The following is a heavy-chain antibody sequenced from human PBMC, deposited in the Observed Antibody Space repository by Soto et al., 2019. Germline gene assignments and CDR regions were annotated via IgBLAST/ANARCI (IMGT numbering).Heavy chain of an antibody. CDR1: GFTFSSYA. J-gene: IGHJ4*02. D-gene: IGHD3-10*01. CDR2: ISGSGGST. V-gene: IGHV3-23*01. Sequence: EVQLLESGGGLVQPGGSLRLSCAASGFTFSSYAMSWVRQAPGKGLEWVSAISGSGGSTYYADSVKGRFTISRDNSKNTLYLQMNSMRAEDTAVYYCAKAPNGGYYYGSGSYTDYWGQGTLVTVSS. CDR3: AKAPNGGYYYGSGSYTDY.